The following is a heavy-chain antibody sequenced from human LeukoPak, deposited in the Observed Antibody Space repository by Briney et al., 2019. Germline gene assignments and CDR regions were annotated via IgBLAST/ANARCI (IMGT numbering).Heavy chain of an antibody. Sequence: GASVKVSCKASGYTFTSYGISWVRQAPGQGLEWMGWISAYNGNTNYAQKLQGRVTMTTDTSTSTAYMELRSLRSDDTAVYYCARDPYSGSYLGPHAFDIWGQGTMVTVSS. V-gene: IGHV1-18*01. D-gene: IGHD1-26*01. J-gene: IGHJ3*02. CDR1: GYTFTSYG. CDR2: ISAYNGNT. CDR3: ARDPYSGSYLGPHAFDI.